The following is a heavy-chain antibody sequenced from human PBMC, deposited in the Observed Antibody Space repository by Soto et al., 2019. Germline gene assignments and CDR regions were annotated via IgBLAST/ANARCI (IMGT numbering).Heavy chain of an antibody. V-gene: IGHV1-8*01. CDR3: ARGRGNDILTGYFLHDAFDI. D-gene: IGHD3-9*01. CDR1: GYTFTSYD. Sequence: GASVKVSCKASGYTFTSYDINWVRQATGQGLEWMGWMNPNSGNTGYAQKFQGRVTMTRNTSISTAYMELSSLRSEDTAVYYCARGRGNDILTGYFLHDAFDIWGQGTMVTVSS. CDR2: MNPNSGNT. J-gene: IGHJ3*02.